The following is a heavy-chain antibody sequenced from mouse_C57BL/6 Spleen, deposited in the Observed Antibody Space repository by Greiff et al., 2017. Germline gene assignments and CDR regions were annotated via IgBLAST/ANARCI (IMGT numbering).Heavy chain of an antibody. CDR2: IDPETGGT. J-gene: IGHJ2*01. D-gene: IGHD1-1*01. CDR3: TRSVYYGSSYLYFDY. V-gene: IGHV1-15*01. CDR1: GYTFTDYE. Sequence: VQLQQSGAELVRPGASVTLSCKASGYTFTDYEMHWVKQTPVHGLEWIGAIDPETGGTAYNQKFKGKAILTADKSSSTAYMELSSLTSEDSAVYYCTRSVYYGSSYLYFDYWGQGTTLTVSS.